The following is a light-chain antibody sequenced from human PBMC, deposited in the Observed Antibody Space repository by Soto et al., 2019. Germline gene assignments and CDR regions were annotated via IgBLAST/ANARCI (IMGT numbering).Light chain of an antibody. Sequence: DIQMTQSPSSVSASVGDTFTITCRASQGLKFLAWYQQKPGKAPRLLIYEATNLQSGVPPRFSGSGSGTEFTLTISSLQPDDFATYYCQQYNSYSRTFGQGTKVDIK. J-gene: IGKJ1*01. V-gene: IGKV1-5*01. CDR3: QQYNSYSRT. CDR1: QGLKF. CDR2: EAT.